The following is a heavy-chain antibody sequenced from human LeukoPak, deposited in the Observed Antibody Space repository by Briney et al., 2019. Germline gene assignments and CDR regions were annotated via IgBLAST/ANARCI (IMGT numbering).Heavy chain of an antibody. V-gene: IGHV1-2*02. CDR3: AKDDPPGGTSGWYPFDP. D-gene: IGHD6-19*01. CDR2: INPNSGGT. CDR1: GYTFTGNY. Sequence: GASVKVSCKASGYTFTGNYIHWVRQAPGQGLEWMGWINPNSGGTKYAQKFQGRVTMTSDTSINTVYMELSSLTSDDTAVFYCAKDDPPGGTSGWYPFDPWGQGTLVTVSS. J-gene: IGHJ5*02.